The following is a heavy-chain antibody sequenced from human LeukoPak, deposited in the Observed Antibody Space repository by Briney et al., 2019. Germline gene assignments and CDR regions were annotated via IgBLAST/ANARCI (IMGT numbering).Heavy chain of an antibody. CDR3: ARGSKQWAFGPFDY. J-gene: IGHJ4*02. CDR1: GYTFTSYG. D-gene: IGHD6-19*01. Sequence: GASVKVSCKASGYTFTSYGISWVRQAPGQGLEWMGWISAYNGNTNYAQKLQGRVTMTTDTSTSIVYMELRSLRSDDTAVYYCARGSKQWAFGPFDYWGQGTLVTVSS. CDR2: ISAYNGNT. V-gene: IGHV1-18*01.